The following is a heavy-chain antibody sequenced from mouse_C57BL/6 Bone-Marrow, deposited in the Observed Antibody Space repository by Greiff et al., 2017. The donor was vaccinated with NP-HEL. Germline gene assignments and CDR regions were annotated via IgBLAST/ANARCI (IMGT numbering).Heavy chain of an antibody. CDR1: GYTFTDYN. V-gene: IGHV1-22*01. J-gene: IGHJ4*01. Sequence: EVQLQESGPELVKPGASVKMSCKASGYTFTDYNMHWVKQSHGKSLEWIGYINPNNGGTSYNQKFKGKATLTVNKSSSTAYMELRSLTSEDSAVYYCARSPTTVVADYAMDYWGQGTSVTVSS. CDR3: ARSPTTVVADYAMDY. CDR2: INPNNGGT. D-gene: IGHD1-1*01.